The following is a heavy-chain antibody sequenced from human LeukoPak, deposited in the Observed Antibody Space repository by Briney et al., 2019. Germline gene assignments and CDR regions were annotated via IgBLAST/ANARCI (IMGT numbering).Heavy chain of an antibody. CDR1: GGSISTYY. CDR3: ARDGSGYGGRFDY. J-gene: IGHJ4*02. Sequence: SETLSLTCTVSGGSISTYYWSWIRQPPGKGLEWIGYVYYSGSTNYNPSLKSRVTISVDTSKNQFSLKLSSMTAADTAVYYCARDGSGYGGRFDYWGQGALVTVSS. CDR2: VYYSGST. V-gene: IGHV4-59*01. D-gene: IGHD5-12*01.